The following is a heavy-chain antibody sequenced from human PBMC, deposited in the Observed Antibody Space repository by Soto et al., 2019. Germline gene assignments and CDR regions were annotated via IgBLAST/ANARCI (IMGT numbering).Heavy chain of an antibody. CDR3: XXXXXPPNWFDS. J-gene: IGHJ5*01. Sequence: QVQLVQSGAEMKQPGASVKVSCKTSGYAFSGYRLSWVRQGPGQGLEWMGWISGYNGNTDYAQKFQGRVTMTTDTXXXXXXXXXXXXXXXXXAVYYCXXXXXPPNWFDSWGQGTLVTVSS. D-gene: IGHD2-21*01. V-gene: IGHV1-18*01. CDR2: ISGYNGNT. CDR1: GYAFSGYR.